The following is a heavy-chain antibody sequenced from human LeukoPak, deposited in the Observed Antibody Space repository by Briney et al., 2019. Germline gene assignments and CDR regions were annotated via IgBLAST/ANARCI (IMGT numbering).Heavy chain of an antibody. CDR3: ARVEYCNVGNCYFRPGAY. CDR1: GYTFTSYY. J-gene: IGHJ4*02. Sequence: ASVKVSCKASGYTFTSYYMHWVRQAPGQGLEWMGIINPSGGSTSYAQKFQGRVTITADESTSTAYMELRNLRSDDTAVYYCARVEYCNVGNCYFRPGAYWGQGTLVTVSS. D-gene: IGHD2-15*01. V-gene: IGHV1-46*01. CDR2: INPSGGST.